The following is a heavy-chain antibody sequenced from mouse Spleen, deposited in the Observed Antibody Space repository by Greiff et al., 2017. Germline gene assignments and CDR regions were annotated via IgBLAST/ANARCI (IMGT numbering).Heavy chain of an antibody. Sequence: EVMLVESGGGLVKPGGSLKLSCAASGFTFSDYGMHWVRQAPEKGLEWVAYISSGSSTIYYADTVKGRFTISRDNAKNTLFLQMTSLRSEDTAMYYCAKKYGNYEWYFDVWGAGTTVTVSS. J-gene: IGHJ1*01. CDR2: ISSGSSTI. CDR1: GFTFSDYG. V-gene: IGHV5-17*01. D-gene: IGHD2-10*02. CDR3: AKKYGNYEWYFDV.